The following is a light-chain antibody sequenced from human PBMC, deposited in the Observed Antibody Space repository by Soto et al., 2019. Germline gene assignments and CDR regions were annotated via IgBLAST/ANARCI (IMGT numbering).Light chain of an antibody. CDR3: QQFSSYPLT. CDR2: DAS. Sequence: IAFTQSQDTLSLSPWERAALSWRASQSVSSYLAWYQQKPGQAPRLLIYDASSRATGIPDRFSGGGSGTDFTLTISRLEPEDFAVYYCQQFSSYPLTFGGGTKVDIK. CDR1: QSVSSY. V-gene: IGKV3-20*01. J-gene: IGKJ4*01.